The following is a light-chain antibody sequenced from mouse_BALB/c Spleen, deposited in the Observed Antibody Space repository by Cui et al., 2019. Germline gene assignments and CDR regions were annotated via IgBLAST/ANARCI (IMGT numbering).Light chain of an antibody. J-gene: IGKJ2*01. CDR2: DTS. CDR3: QQWSSNPPYT. V-gene: IGKV4-59*01. CDR1: SSVNY. Sequence: QIVLTQSPAIMSASPGEKVTMTCSASSSVNYMHWYQQKSGTSPKRWIYDTSKLASEVPARFSGSGSGTSYSLTISSMEAEDAATYYCQQWSSNPPYTFGGGTKLEIK.